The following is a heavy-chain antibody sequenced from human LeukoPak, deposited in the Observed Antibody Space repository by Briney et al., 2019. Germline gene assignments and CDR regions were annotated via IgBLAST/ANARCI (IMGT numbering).Heavy chain of an antibody. J-gene: IGHJ4*02. D-gene: IGHD3-3*01. CDR2: ISYDGSNK. CDR3: ARDRFRGGRITIFGVVDY. Sequence: GGSLRLSCAASGFTFNSYAMHWVRQAPGKGLEWVAVISYDGSNKYYADSVKGRSTISRDNSKNTLYLQMNSLRAEDTAVYYCARDRFRGGRITIFGVVDYWGQGALVTVSS. CDR1: GFTFNSYA. V-gene: IGHV3-30-3*01.